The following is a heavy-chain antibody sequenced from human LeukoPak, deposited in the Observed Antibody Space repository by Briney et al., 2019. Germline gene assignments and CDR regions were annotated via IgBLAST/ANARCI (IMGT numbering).Heavy chain of an antibody. V-gene: IGHV3-30*04. D-gene: IGHD6-13*01. CDR3: ARDQQPTDYYYYMDV. Sequence: PGRSLRLSCAASGFTFSSYAMHWVRQAPGKGLEWVAVISYDGSNKYYADSVKGRFTISRDNSKNTLYLQMNSLRAEDTAVYYCARDQQPTDYYYYMDVWGKGTTVTVSS. J-gene: IGHJ6*03. CDR1: GFTFSSYA. CDR2: ISYDGSNK.